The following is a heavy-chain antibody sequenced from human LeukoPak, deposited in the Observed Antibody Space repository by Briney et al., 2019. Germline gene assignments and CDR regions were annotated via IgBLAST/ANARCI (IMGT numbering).Heavy chain of an antibody. CDR1: GYTFTDYY. V-gene: IGHV1-2*02. CDR3: AKDVGEQLVTPWFDP. CDR2: INPNSGGT. D-gene: IGHD6-6*01. J-gene: IGHJ5*02. Sequence: ASVKVSCKASGYTFTDYYMHWVRQAPGQGLEWMGWINPNSGGTNYAQKFQGRVTMPRDTSLRTAYMELSRLRSDDTAVYYCAKDVGEQLVTPWFDPWGQGTLVTVSS.